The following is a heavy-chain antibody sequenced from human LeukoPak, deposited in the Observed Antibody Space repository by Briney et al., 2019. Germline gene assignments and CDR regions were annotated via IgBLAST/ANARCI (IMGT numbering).Heavy chain of an antibody. D-gene: IGHD3-10*01. Sequence: GGSLRLSCAASGFTFASYAMNWVRQAPGKGLEWVSAISGSGGSTYYADSVKGRSTISKDNSKNTLYLQMNTLRAEDTAVYYCATRITLVRGVMLGGDYWGQGTLVTVFS. J-gene: IGHJ4*02. CDR2: ISGSGGST. CDR1: GFTFASYA. V-gene: IGHV3-23*01. CDR3: ATRITLVRGVMLGGDY.